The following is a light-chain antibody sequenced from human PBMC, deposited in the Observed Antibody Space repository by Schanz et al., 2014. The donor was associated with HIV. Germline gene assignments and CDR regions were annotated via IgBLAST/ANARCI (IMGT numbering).Light chain of an antibody. Sequence: EIVLTQSPATLSVSPGERATLSCRASQSVSINLAWYQQKPGQAPRLLIYGAFTRATGIPARFSGSGSGTEFTLTISSLQPDDFATYYCQQYNNYPYTFGQGTKLEIK. V-gene: IGKV3-15*01. CDR2: GAF. J-gene: IGKJ2*01. CDR3: QQYNNYPYT. CDR1: QSVSIN.